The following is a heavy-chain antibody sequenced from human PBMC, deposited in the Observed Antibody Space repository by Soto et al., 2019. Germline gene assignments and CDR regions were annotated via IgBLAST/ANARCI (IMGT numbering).Heavy chain of an antibody. J-gene: IGHJ4*02. CDR3: AKINKGYGTDS. D-gene: IGHD5-18*01. Sequence: SETLSLTCTVSGGSISSSSYYWGCIRQPPGKGLEWIASIDYTGNTFYNPSLMSRVTISVDTSKNQFSLKVTSVTAADTAVYYCAKINKGYGTDSWGQGTLVTAPQ. CDR2: IDYTGNT. V-gene: IGHV4-39*01. CDR1: GGSISSSSYY.